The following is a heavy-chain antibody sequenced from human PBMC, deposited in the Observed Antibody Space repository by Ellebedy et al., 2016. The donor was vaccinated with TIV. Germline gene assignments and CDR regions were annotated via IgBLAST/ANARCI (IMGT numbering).Heavy chain of an antibody. CDR3: GRGRPMDV. Sequence: SQTLSLTCAISGDSVSSNNTSWNWIRQSPSRGLGWLGRTYYRSKWYNDYAISVQSRVTINPDTSKNQFSLQLNSVTPEDTAVYYCGRGRPMDVWGQGTTVIVSS. V-gene: IGHV6-1*01. J-gene: IGHJ6*02. CDR1: GDSVSSNNTS. CDR2: TYYRSKWYN.